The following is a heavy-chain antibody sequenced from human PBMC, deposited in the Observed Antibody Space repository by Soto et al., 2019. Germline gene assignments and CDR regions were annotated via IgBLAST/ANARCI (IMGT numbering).Heavy chain of an antibody. J-gene: IGHJ4*02. Sequence: ASVKVSFKASGGTFSSYAISWVRQAPGQGLEWMGGIIPIFGTANYAQKFQGRVTITADESTSTAYMELSSLRSEDTAVYYCASLTLAYCGGDCLDYWGQGTLVTVSS. CDR2: IIPIFGTA. CDR1: GGTFSSYA. V-gene: IGHV1-69*13. D-gene: IGHD2-21*01. CDR3: ASLTLAYCGGDCLDY.